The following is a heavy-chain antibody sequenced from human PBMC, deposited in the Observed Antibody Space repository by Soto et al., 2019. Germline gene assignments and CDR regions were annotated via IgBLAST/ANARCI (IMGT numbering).Heavy chain of an antibody. Sequence: QVQLVQSGAEMKEPGSSVKVSCKTSGGTFSRSAISWLRQAPGRGLEWMGGIIPLFRTPDYAQKFQGRVTIAADESTSTAYMELSSLRSEDTAVYYCARDNDRLQLGGNNYYILDVWGQGTTITVPS. CDR2: IIPLFRTP. V-gene: IGHV1-69*12. J-gene: IGHJ6*02. CDR1: GGTFSRSA. D-gene: IGHD4-4*01. CDR3: ARDNDRLQLGGNNYYILDV.